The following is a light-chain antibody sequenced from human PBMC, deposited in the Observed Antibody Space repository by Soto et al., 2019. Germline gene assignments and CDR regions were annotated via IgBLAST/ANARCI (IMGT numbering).Light chain of an antibody. CDR2: SYS. CDR3: AAWDDRLKAML. V-gene: IGLV1-44*01. Sequence: QSVLTQPPSASGTPGQTVTISCSGSASNIGDNAVNWYRHVPGRAPQLLIYSYSLRPSGVPRRFSGSKSGTAGSLAISGLQSEDEAHYYCAAWDDRLKAMLFGGGTQPTVL. CDR1: ASNIGDNA. J-gene: IGLJ3*02.